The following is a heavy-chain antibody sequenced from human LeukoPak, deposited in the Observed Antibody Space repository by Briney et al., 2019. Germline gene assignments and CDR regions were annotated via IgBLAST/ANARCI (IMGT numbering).Heavy chain of an antibody. Sequence: SETLSLTCTVSGGSISSYYWSWIRQPAGKGLGWIGRIDTSGNTNYNPSLKSRVTISVDTSKNQFSLKLSSVTAADTAVYYCARVPPGDAFDIWGQGTMVTVSS. V-gene: IGHV4-4*07. CDR2: IDTSGNT. CDR3: ARVPPGDAFDI. CDR1: GGSISSYY. J-gene: IGHJ3*02.